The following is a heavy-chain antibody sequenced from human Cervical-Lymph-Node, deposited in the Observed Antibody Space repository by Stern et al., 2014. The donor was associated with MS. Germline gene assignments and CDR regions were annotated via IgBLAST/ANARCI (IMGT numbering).Heavy chain of an antibody. V-gene: IGHV3-66*01. CDR2: IYSSNNV. D-gene: IGHD6-6*01. CDR1: GVSVSASY. J-gene: IGHJ5*02. CDR3: TIEMAARRFDP. Sequence: EVQLVESGGGLVQPGGSLRLSCTASGVSVSASYMTWVRQAPGKGLEWVALIYSSNNVNYGDSVKGRFNIARDRSKNTVHLQMNSLRVEDTGVYYCTIEMAARRFDPWGQGTLVAVSS.